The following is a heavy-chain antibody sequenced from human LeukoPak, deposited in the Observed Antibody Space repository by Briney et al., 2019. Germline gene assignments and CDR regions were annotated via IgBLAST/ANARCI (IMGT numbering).Heavy chain of an antibody. J-gene: IGHJ3*02. V-gene: IGHV1-2*02. CDR3: ARVLGGPITIFGVVIDSDAFDI. CDR2: INPNSGGT. CDR1: GYTFTGYY. D-gene: IGHD3-3*01. Sequence: ASVKVSCKASGYTFTGYYMHWLRQAPGQGLEWMGWINPNSGGTNYAQKFQGRVTMTRYTSISTAYMELSRLRSDDTAVYYCARVLGGPITIFGVVIDSDAFDIWGQGTMVTVSS.